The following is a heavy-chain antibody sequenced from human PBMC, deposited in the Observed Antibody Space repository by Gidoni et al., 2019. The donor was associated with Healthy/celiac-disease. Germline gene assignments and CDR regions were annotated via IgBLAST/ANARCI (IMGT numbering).Heavy chain of an antibody. CDR3: ARGGGTIRTEPYDY. CDR2: ISYDGSNK. D-gene: IGHD3-16*01. CDR1: GFTFSSYA. Sequence: QVPLVESGGGVVQPGRSLRLSCAASGFTFSSYARHWVRQAPGKGLEWVAVISYDGSNKYYADSVKGRFTISRDNSKNTLYLQMNSLRAEDTAVYYCARGGGTIRTEPYDYWGQGTLVTVSS. V-gene: IGHV3-30-3*01. J-gene: IGHJ4*02.